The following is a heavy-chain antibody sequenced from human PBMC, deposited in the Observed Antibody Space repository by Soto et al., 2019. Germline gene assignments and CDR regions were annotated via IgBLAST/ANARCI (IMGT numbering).Heavy chain of an antibody. CDR3: ARRSSSSWYSYFDY. J-gene: IGHJ4*02. D-gene: IGHD6-13*01. Sequence: SETLSLTCAVYGGSFSGYYWTWIRQPPGTGLEWIGEINHSGSTNYNPSLKSRFTISRDSAKNSLYLQMNSLRAEDTAVYYCARRSSSSWYSYFDYWGQGALVTVSS. V-gene: IGHV4-34*01. CDR1: GGSFSGYY. CDR2: INHSGST.